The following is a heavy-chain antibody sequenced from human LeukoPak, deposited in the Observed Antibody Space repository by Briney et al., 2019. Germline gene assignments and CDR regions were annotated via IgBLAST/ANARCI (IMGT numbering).Heavy chain of an antibody. V-gene: IGHV3-48*02. CDR2: ISSTSSSTI. Sequence: PGGSLRLSCVVSGFTFSSYAMSWVRQAPGKGLEWLSYISSTSSSTIYYADSVKGRLTFSRDNAKNSLFLQMNSLRDEDTAVYYCARTINWGNFDLWGRGTLVTVSS. J-gene: IGHJ2*01. CDR3: ARTINWGNFDL. D-gene: IGHD7-27*01. CDR1: GFTFSSYA.